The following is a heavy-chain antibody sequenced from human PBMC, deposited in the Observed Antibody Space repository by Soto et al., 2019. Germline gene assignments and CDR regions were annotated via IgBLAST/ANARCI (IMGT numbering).Heavy chain of an antibody. D-gene: IGHD6-13*01. Sequence: QVQLVESGGGVVQPGRSLRLSCATSGFTFRGHAMHWVRQAPGKGLEWLAQIWFDGSKKNYADSVKGRFTISRDNSKNIFYVQMDDLRAEETGVYYCSRDGQQLAPYTMDVWGQGTTVIVSS. CDR1: GFTFRGHA. CDR3: SRDGQQLAPYTMDV. V-gene: IGHV3-33*01. CDR2: IWFDGSKK. J-gene: IGHJ6*02.